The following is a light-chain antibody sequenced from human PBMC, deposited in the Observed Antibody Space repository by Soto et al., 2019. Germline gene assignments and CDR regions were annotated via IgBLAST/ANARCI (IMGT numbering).Light chain of an antibody. CDR1: ERIYSAY. CDR2: SAS. CDR3: QQYSKWPLT. J-gene: IGKJ4*01. Sequence: EFVLTQSPCTLSLSRGERATLSCRASERIYSAYLGWYQQKPGQAPRLLIYSASTRATGIPARFSGSGSGTEFILTISSLQSEDFAVYYCQQYSKWPLTFGGGTKVDI. V-gene: IGKV3-15*01.